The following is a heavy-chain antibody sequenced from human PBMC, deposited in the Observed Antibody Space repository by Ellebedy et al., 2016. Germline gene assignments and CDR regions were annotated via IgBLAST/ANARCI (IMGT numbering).Heavy chain of an antibody. CDR2: INPSGGST. D-gene: IGHD4-17*01. Sequence: ASVKVSXXASGGTFSSYAISWVRQAPGQGLEWMGIINPSGGSTSYAQKFQGRVTMTRDTSTSTVYMELSSLRSEDTAVYYCARGKMTTGPLELRGCAFDIWGQGTMVTVSS. CDR1: GGTFSSYA. J-gene: IGHJ3*02. V-gene: IGHV1-46*01. CDR3: ARGKMTTGPLELRGCAFDI.